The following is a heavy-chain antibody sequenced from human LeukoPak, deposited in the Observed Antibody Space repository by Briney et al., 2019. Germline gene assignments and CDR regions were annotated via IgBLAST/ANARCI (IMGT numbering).Heavy chain of an antibody. CDR1: GDTFSSYS. Sequence: GASVKVSCKASGDTFSSYSISWVRQAPGQGLEWMGWINPNSGGTNYAQKFQGRVTMTRDTSISTAYMELSRLRSDDTAVYYCARASPTYYYDSSGYYLDYWGQGTLVTVSS. D-gene: IGHD3-22*01. V-gene: IGHV1-2*02. CDR3: ARASPTYYYDSSGYYLDY. J-gene: IGHJ4*02. CDR2: INPNSGGT.